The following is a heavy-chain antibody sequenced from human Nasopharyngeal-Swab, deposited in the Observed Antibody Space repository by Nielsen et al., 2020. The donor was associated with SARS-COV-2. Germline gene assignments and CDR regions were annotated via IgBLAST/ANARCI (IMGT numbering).Heavy chain of an antibody. V-gene: IGHV1-8*03. D-gene: IGHD1-1*01. Sequence: ASVKVSCKASGYTFTSYDINWVRQATGQGLEWMGWMNPNSGNTGYARKFQGRVTITRNTSISTAYLQWSSLKASDTAMYYCARRPKTGTHDYWGQGTLVTVSS. J-gene: IGHJ4*02. CDR2: MNPNSGNT. CDR1: GYTFTSYD. CDR3: ARRPKTGTHDY.